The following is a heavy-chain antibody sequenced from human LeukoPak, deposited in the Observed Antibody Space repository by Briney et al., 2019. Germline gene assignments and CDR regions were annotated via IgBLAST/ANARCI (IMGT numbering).Heavy chain of an antibody. Sequence: SETLSLTCTVSGGSIRSYYWSWIRQPPGKGLEWIGYIYYSGSTNYNPSLKSRVTISVDTSKNQFSLKLSSVTAADTAVYYCARQNPSGSYGYYFDYWGQGTLVTASS. CDR1: GGSIRSYY. J-gene: IGHJ4*02. D-gene: IGHD1-26*01. V-gene: IGHV4-59*08. CDR2: IYYSGST. CDR3: ARQNPSGSYGYYFDY.